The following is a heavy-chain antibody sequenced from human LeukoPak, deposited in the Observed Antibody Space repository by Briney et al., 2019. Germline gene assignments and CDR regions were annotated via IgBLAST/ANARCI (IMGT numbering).Heavy chain of an antibody. CDR3: ARGFRLTTVRGAHYFDY. CDR2: IKQDGSEK. Sequence: GGSLRLSCAASGFTVSSNYMSWVRQAPGKGLEWVANIKQDGSEKYYVDSVKGRFTISRDNAKNSLYLQMNSLRAEDTAVYYCARGFRLTTVRGAHYFDYWGQGTLVTVSS. J-gene: IGHJ4*02. CDR1: GFTVSSNY. D-gene: IGHD3-10*01. V-gene: IGHV3-7*01.